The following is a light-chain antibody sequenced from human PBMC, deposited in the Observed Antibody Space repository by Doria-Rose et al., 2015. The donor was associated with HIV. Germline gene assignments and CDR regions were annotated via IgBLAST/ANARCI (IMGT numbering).Light chain of an antibody. CDR1: QSFSSTY. Sequence: TQSPGTLSLSPGERATLSCRASQSFSSTYLAWYQQKPGQAPSLLIYDGSTRATGIPDRFSASESGTDFTHTDNRLEPEEFALYYCHQYGTSWTFGQGTKVEI. V-gene: IGKV3-20*01. CDR2: DGS. CDR3: HQYGTSWT. J-gene: IGKJ1*01.